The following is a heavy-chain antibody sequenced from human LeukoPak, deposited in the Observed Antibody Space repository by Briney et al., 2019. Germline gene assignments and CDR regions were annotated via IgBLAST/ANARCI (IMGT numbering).Heavy chain of an antibody. CDR2: ICYDGSNK. CDR3: ARDLYSTLLAYYYGMDV. D-gene: IGHD6-13*01. V-gene: IGHV3-33*01. CDR1: GFTFSSYG. J-gene: IGHJ6*02. Sequence: GGSLRLSCAASGFTFSSYGMHWVRQAPGKGLEGVAVICYDGSNKYYADSVKGRFTISRDNSKNTLYLQMNSLRAEDTAVYYCARDLYSTLLAYYYGMDVWGQGTTVTVSS.